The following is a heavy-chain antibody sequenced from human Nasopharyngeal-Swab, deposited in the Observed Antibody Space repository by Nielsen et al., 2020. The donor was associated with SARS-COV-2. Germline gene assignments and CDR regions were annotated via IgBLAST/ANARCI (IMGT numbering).Heavy chain of an antibody. D-gene: IGHD3-22*01. V-gene: IGHV3-48*03. CDR3: ARVGLHYYDSSGPFDY. CDR2: ISSSGSTI. CDR1: GFTFSSYE. J-gene: IGHJ4*02. Sequence: GESLKISCAASGFTFSSYEMNWVRQAPGKGLEWVSYISSSGSTIYYADSVKGRFTISRDNAKNSLYLQMNSLRAEATAVYYCARVGLHYYDSSGPFDYWGQGTLVTVSS.